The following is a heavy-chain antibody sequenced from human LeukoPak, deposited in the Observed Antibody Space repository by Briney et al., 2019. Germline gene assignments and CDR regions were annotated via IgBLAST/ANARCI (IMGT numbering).Heavy chain of an antibody. V-gene: IGHV3-48*01. Sequence: QPGGSLRLSCAASGFSFSDYPMDWVRQAPGKGLEWLSYISGSGTTIFYADSVKGRFTISRDNAKNSLFLQMNSLRAEDTAVYYCAREAIAAAGKPFDYWGQGTLVTVSS. D-gene: IGHD6-13*01. CDR1: GFSFSDYP. J-gene: IGHJ4*02. CDR2: ISGSGTTI. CDR3: AREAIAAAGKPFDY.